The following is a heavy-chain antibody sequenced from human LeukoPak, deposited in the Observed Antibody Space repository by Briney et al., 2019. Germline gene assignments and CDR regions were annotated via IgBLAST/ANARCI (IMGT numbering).Heavy chain of an antibody. Sequence: SETLSLTCTVSGGSISSYYWSWIRQPPGQGLEWIGYIYYSGSTNYNPSLKSRVTISVDTSKNQFSLKLSSVTAADTAVYYCARRRGYSYGVFDLWGRGTLVTVSS. J-gene: IGHJ2*01. CDR3: ARRRGYSYGVFDL. CDR2: IYYSGST. CDR1: GGSISSYY. V-gene: IGHV4-59*08. D-gene: IGHD5-18*01.